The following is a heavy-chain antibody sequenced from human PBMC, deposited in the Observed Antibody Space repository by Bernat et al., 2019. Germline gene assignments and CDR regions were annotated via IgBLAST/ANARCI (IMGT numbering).Heavy chain of an antibody. CDR2: IKSIANSGTR. CDR3: TTYPYGAGWHGFDY. V-gene: IGHV3-15*07. CDR1: GFTFNNAW. D-gene: IGHD6-19*01. Sequence: EVQLVESGGGLAKPGGSLRLSCATSGFTFNNAWLHWVRQAPGKGLEWVGRIKSIANSGTRDYASTVKGRFTISRDDSKNTLYLQMNSLRIEDTAVYYCTTYPYGAGWHGFDYWGQGTLVTVSS. J-gene: IGHJ4*01.